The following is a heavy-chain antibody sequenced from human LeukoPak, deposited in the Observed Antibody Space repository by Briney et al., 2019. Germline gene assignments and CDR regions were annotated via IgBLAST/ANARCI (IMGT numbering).Heavy chain of an antibody. J-gene: IGHJ4*02. CDR2: ISGSGGST. Sequence: GGSLRLPCAASGFTFSSYAVSWVRQAPGKGLEWVSAISGSGGSTYYADSVRGRSTISRDNSKNTLYLQMGSLRAEDTAVYYCARAPSAFTIFGVVLPNWGQGTLVTVSS. CDR3: ARAPSAFTIFGVVLPN. V-gene: IGHV3-23*01. CDR1: GFTFSSYA. D-gene: IGHD3-3*01.